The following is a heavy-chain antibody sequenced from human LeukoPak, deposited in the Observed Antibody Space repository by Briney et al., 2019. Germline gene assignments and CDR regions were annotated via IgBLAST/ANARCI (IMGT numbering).Heavy chain of an antibody. V-gene: IGHV4-31*03. CDR3: ARAMVREVIRYFDY. CDR1: GGSISSGGYY. CDR2: IYYSGST. Sequence: SQTLSLTCTVSGGSISSGGYYWSWIRQHPGKGLEWIGYIYYSGSTYYNPSLKSRVTISVDTSKNQFSLKLSSVTAADTAVYYCARAMVREVIRYFDYWGQGTLVTVSS. D-gene: IGHD3-10*01. J-gene: IGHJ4*02.